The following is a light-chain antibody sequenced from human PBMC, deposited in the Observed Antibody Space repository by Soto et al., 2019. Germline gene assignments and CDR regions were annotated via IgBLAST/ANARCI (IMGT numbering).Light chain of an antibody. CDR2: GTS. J-gene: IGKJ1*01. V-gene: IGKV3-20*01. CDR3: QQYGSSSWT. CDR1: QSVSSSY. Sequence: EIVLTQSPGTLSLSPGERATLSCRASQSVSSSYLAWYQQKTSQAPRLLIYGTSSRASATPDRFSGSGSGTDFTLTISRLEPEDFALYYCQQYGSSSWTFGQGTKVDIK.